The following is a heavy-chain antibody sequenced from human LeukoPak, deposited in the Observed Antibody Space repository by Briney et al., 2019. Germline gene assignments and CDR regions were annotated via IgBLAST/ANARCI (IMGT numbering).Heavy chain of an antibody. CDR1: GGSISSGDYY. V-gene: IGHV4-30-4*08. D-gene: IGHD3-22*01. CDR3: ARVHGYDSRNWFDP. CDR2: IYYSGST. Sequence: PSQTLSLTCTVSGGSISSGDYYWSWIRQPPGKGLEWIGYIYYSGSTYYNPSLKSRVTISVDTSKNQFSLKLSSVTAADTAVYYCARVHGYDSRNWFDPWGQGTLVTVSS. J-gene: IGHJ5*02.